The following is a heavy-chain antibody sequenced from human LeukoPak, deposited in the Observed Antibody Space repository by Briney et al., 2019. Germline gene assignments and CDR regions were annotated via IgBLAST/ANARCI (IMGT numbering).Heavy chain of an antibody. V-gene: IGHV1-24*01. J-gene: IGHJ4*02. CDR2: CDPEDGET. CDR1: GYTLTELS. Sequence: ASVKVSCKVSGYTLTELSMHWVRQAPGKGLEWVGGCDPEDGETIYAQKFQGRVTMTEDTSTDTAYMELSSLRSEDTAVYYCATGYGGCSSTSCFLLFDYWGKGTLVTVSS. CDR3: ATGYGGCSSTSCFLLFDY. D-gene: IGHD2-2*01.